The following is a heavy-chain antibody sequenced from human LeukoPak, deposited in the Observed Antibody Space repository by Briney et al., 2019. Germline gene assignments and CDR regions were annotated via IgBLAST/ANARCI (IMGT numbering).Heavy chain of an antibody. Sequence: SETLSLTCTVSGGSISSYYWSWIRQPPGKGLEWIGYIYYSGSTNYNPPLKSRVTMSVDTSKNQFSLKLSSVTAADTAVYYCARDIVVVPAASNWFDPWGQGTLVTVSS. J-gene: IGHJ5*02. V-gene: IGHV4-59*12. CDR1: GGSISSYY. CDR3: ARDIVVVPAASNWFDP. CDR2: IYYSGST. D-gene: IGHD2-2*01.